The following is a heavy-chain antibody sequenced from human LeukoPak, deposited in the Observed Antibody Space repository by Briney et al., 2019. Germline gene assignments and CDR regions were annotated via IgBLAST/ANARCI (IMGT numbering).Heavy chain of an antibody. J-gene: IGHJ4*02. D-gene: IGHD2-2*01. CDR2: VWYDGSDI. V-gene: IGHV3-30*02. CDR1: GFTFSSYG. CDR3: ARGSAALYYFDF. Sequence: GGSLRLSCAASGFTFSSYGMHWVRQAPGKGLEWVALVWYDGSDIYYADSVKGRFIISRDNSKNTLYLQMNTLRAEDTAVYYCARGSAALYYFDFWGQGTLVTVFS.